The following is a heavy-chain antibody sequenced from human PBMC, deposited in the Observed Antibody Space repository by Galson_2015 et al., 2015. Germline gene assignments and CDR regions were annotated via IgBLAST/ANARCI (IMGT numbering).Heavy chain of an antibody. Sequence: SLRLSCAASGFTFSSYGMHWVRQAPGKGLEWVAVIWYDGSNKYYADSVKGRFTISRDNSKNTLYLQMNSLRAEDTAVYYCARDNSDRDYYYYGMDVWGQGTTVTVSS. CDR3: ARDNSDRDYYYYGMDV. CDR1: GFTFSSYG. V-gene: IGHV3-33*01. CDR2: IWYDGSNK. J-gene: IGHJ6*02. D-gene: IGHD4-23*01.